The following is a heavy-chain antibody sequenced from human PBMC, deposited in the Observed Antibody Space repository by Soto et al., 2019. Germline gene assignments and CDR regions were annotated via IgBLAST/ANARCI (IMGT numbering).Heavy chain of an antibody. CDR3: ARGIPCSGGSCYTSWVYYYYMDV. J-gene: IGHJ6*03. CDR2: IYYSGST. CDR1: GGSISSYY. V-gene: IGHV4-59*01. Sequence: SETLSLTCTVSGGSISSYYWSWIRQPPGKGLEWIGYIYYSGSTNYNPSLKSRVTISVDTSKNQFSLKLSSVTAADTAVYYCARGIPCSGGSCYTSWVYYYYMDVWGKGTTVTVSS. D-gene: IGHD2-15*01.